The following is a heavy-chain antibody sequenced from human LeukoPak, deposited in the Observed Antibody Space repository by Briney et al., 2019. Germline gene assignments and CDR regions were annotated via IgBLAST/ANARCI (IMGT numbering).Heavy chain of an antibody. V-gene: IGHV4-39*07. CDR1: GGSISSSSYY. Sequence: SETLSLTCTVSGGSISSSSYYWGWIRQSPGKGLQWIGSVYYSGTTFYNPSLKSRVTISVDTSKNQFSLKLSSVTAADTAVYYCARDRPLPATAIWEYYYYDYYMDVWGKGTTVTVSS. CDR2: VYYSGTT. CDR3: ARDRPLPATAIWEYYYYDYYMDV. D-gene: IGHD2-2*01. J-gene: IGHJ6*03.